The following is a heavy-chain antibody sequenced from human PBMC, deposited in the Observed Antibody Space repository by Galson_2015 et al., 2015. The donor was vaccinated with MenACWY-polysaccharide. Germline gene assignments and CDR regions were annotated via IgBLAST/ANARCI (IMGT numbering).Heavy chain of an antibody. V-gene: IGHV3-30*03. Sequence: SLRLSCAACGVIFSHAGMHWGRQARGQGPGWVAVERCDPGNGYYIDSVRGRFTISRDNSKNTVYLQMNSLRGDDTAVHYCARGTVAYEYGGTRRVEDWGQGTLVTVSS. J-gene: IGHJ4*02. CDR3: ARGTVAYEYGGTRRVED. CDR1: GVIFSHAG. D-gene: IGHD4-23*01. CDR2: ERCDPGNG.